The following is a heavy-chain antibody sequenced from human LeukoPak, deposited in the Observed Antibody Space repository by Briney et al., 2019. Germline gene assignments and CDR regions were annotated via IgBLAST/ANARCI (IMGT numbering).Heavy chain of an antibody. CDR3: ARDGLNIAVAGIGGWFDP. CDR1: GYTFTSYD. V-gene: IGHV1-8*03. D-gene: IGHD6-19*01. J-gene: IGHJ5*02. CDR2: MNPNSGNT. Sequence: ASVKVSCKASGYTFTSYDINWVRQATGQGLEWMGWMNPNSGNTGYAQKFQGRVTIAADESTSTAYMELSSLRSEDTAVYYCARDGLNIAVAGIGGWFDPWGQGTLVTVSS.